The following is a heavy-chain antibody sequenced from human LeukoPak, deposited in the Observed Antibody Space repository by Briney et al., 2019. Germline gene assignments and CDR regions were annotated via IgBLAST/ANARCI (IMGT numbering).Heavy chain of an antibody. CDR3: ARDPRSSGWYGDYYYYGMDV. Sequence: RSSETLSLTCTVSGGSISTYYWSWIRQPPGKGLEWIGYIYYSGSTNYNPSLKSRVTISVDTSKNQFSLKLSSVTAADTAVYYCARDPRSSGWYGDYYYYGMDVWGQGTTVTVSS. D-gene: IGHD6-19*01. V-gene: IGHV4-59*01. CDR1: GGSISTYY. CDR2: IYYSGST. J-gene: IGHJ6*02.